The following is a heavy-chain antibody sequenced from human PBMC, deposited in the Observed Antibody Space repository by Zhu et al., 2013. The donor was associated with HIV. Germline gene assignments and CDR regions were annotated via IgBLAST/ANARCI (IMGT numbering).Heavy chain of an antibody. CDR3: ARDRGHYYDSSGYYYNWFDP. CDR2: IIPIFGTA. V-gene: IGHV1-69*01. D-gene: IGHD3-22*01. Sequence: QVQLVQSGAEVKKPGSSVKVSCKASGGTFSSYAISWVRQAPGQGLEWMGGIIPIFGTANYAQKFQGRVTITADESTSTAYMELSSLRSEDTAVYYCARDRGHYYDSSGYYYNWFDPGAREPWSPSPQ. CDR1: GGTFSSYA. J-gene: IGHJ5*02.